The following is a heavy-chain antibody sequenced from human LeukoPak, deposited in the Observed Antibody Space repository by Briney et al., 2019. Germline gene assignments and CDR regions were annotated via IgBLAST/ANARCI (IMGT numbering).Heavy chain of an antibody. V-gene: IGHV3-30*18. CDR1: GFTFSSYG. CDR2: ISYDGSNK. Sequence: GGSLRLSCAASGFTFSSYGMHWVRQAPGKGLEWVAVISYDGSNKYYADSVKGRFTISRDNSKNTLYLQMNSLRAEDTAVYYCAKSATATVVTPQPDYWGQGTLVTVSS. J-gene: IGHJ4*02. D-gene: IGHD4-23*01. CDR3: AKSATATVVTPQPDY.